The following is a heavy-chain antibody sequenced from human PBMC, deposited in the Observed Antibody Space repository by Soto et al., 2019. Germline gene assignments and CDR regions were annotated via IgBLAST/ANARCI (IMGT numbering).Heavy chain of an antibody. V-gene: IGHV3-73*01. J-gene: IGHJ6*02. CDR3: TVGRYYDSSGYYYRTYYYYGMDV. Sequence: EVQLLESGGGLVQPGGSLRLSCAASGFTFSGSAMHWVRQASGKGLEWVGRIRSKANSYATAYAASVKGRFTISRDDSKNTAYLQMNSLKTEDTAVYYCTVGRYYDSSGYYYRTYYYYGMDVWGQGTTVTVSS. CDR2: IRSKANSYAT. CDR1: GFTFSGSA. D-gene: IGHD3-22*01.